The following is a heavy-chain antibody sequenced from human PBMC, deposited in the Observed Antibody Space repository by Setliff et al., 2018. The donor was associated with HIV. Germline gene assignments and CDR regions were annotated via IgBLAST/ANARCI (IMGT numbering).Heavy chain of an antibody. CDR3: ARVPTSSWYVTTQRTKEYFQQ. Sequence: PSETLSLTCTVSGGSIKSSSYYWGWIRQPPGKGLEWIGSIYYSGNTYYNPSLKSRVTISVDTSRNQFSLRLSSVTAADTAIYYCARVPTSSWYVTTQRTKEYFQQWCQGTLVTVSS. CDR1: GGSIKSSSYY. D-gene: IGHD6-13*01. V-gene: IGHV4-39*07. CDR2: IYYSGNT. J-gene: IGHJ1*01.